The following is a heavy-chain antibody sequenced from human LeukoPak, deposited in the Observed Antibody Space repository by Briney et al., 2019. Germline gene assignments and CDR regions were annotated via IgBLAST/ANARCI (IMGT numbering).Heavy chain of an antibody. CDR3: AKGPGFYFDY. CDR1: GFTFSSYG. J-gene: IGHJ4*02. CDR2: IRYDGSDK. Sequence: GGSLRLSCAASGFTFSSYGMHWVRRAPGKGLEWVAFIRYDGSDKYYADSVKGRFTISRDNSKNTLYLQMNSLRAEDTAVYYCAKGPGFYFDYWGQGTLVTVSS. V-gene: IGHV3-30*02.